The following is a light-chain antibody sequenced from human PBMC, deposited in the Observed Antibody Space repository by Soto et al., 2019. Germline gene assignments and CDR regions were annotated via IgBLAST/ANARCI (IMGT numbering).Light chain of an antibody. CDR3: QQYGS. Sequence: DIQMTQSPSSLSASVGDRVTITCRASHDISNYLAWFQQKPGKAPKSLIFAASSLQIGVPSRFSGSRSGTDFTLTISNLQPEDFAVYYCQQYGSFGGGTKVEIK. J-gene: IGKJ4*01. CDR1: HDISNY. CDR2: AAS. V-gene: IGKV1-16*01.